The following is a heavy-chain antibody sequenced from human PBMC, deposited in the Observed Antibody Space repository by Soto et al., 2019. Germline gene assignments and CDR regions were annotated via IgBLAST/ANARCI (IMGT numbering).Heavy chain of an antibody. V-gene: IGHV1-18*04. CDR3: ARVGIGYCSGGSCPNWFDP. CDR2: ISAYNGNT. J-gene: IGHJ5*02. CDR1: CYTFTSYG. Sequence: XSVKVSFKASCYTFTSYGISWVRQAPGQGLEWMGWISAYNGNTNYAQKLQGRVTMTTDTSTSTAYMELRSLRSDDTAVYYCARVGIGYCSGGSCPNWFDPWGQGTLVTVSS. D-gene: IGHD2-15*01.